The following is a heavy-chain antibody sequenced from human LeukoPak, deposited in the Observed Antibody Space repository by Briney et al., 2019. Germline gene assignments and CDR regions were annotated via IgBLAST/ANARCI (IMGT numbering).Heavy chain of an antibody. Sequence: ASVKVSCKVSGYTLTELSIHWVRQAPGKGLEWMGGFDPEDGETIYAQKFQGRVTMTEDTSTDTAYMELSSLRSEDTAVYYCARDLGSGWYMGSDYWGQGTLVTVSS. CDR1: GYTLTELS. J-gene: IGHJ4*02. V-gene: IGHV1-24*01. CDR2: FDPEDGET. D-gene: IGHD6-19*01. CDR3: ARDLGSGWYMGSDY.